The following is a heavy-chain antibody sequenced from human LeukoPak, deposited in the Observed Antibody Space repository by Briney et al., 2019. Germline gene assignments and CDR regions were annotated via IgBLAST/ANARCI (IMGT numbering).Heavy chain of an antibody. V-gene: IGHV4-34*01. Sequence: PSETLSLTCAVYGGSFSGYYWSWIRQPPGKGLEWIGEINHSGSTNYNPSLKSRVTISVDTSKNQFPLKLSSVTAADTAVYYCAREIAVAGMSWGQGTLVTVSS. CDR1: GGSFSGYY. D-gene: IGHD6-19*01. CDR3: AREIAVAGMS. J-gene: IGHJ5*02. CDR2: INHSGST.